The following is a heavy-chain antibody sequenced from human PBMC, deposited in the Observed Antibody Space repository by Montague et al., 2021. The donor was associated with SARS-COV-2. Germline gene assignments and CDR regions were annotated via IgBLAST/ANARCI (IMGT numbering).Heavy chain of an antibody. D-gene: IGHD1-1*01. J-gene: IGHJ4*02. CDR2: VDWDDDK. CDR3: ARIRGGTSESFDY. V-gene: IGHV2-70*01. Sequence: PALVKPTQTHTLTCTFSGFSLTTGGMCVTWIRQPPGKALEWLAVVDWDDDKYYTSSLETRLAISKDTSRNQVVLTMTNMDPMDTGTYYCARIRGGTSESFDYWGQGILVTFAS. CDR1: GFSLTTGGMC.